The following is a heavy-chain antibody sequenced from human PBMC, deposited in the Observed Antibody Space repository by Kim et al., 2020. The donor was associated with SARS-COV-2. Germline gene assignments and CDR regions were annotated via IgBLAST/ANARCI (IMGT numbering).Heavy chain of an antibody. CDR1: GFTFTSSA. V-gene: IGHV1-58*01. D-gene: IGHD3-22*01. CDR3: EAPICHYYERSGYYCHGAFDI. CDR2: IVVGRGDT. J-gene: IGHJ3*02. Sequence: SVKVSCKASGFTFTSSAVQWVRQARGQRLEWIGWIVVGRGDTNYAQKFQERVTITRDMSTSTAYMELSSLRSEDTAVYYCEAPICHYYERSGYYCHGAFDIWGQGKMVTVST.